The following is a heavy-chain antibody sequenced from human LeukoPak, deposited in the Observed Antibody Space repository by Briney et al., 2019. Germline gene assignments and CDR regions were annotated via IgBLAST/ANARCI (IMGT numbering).Heavy chain of an antibody. Sequence: GGSLRLSCAASGFSFSSYSMNWVRQAPGKELEWVSYISHTGSTMSYADSVKGRFTISRDNARNSLYLQMNSLRAEDTAVYYCAFPPLSGTGSSRPLAGMDVWGQGTTVTVSS. CDR3: AFPPLSGTGSSRPLAGMDV. D-gene: IGHD3-10*01. CDR1: GFSFSSYS. V-gene: IGHV3-48*04. CDR2: ISHTGSTM. J-gene: IGHJ6*02.